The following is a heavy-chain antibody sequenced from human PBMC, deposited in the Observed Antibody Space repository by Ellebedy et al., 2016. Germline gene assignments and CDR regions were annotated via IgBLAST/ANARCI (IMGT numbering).Heavy chain of an antibody. D-gene: IGHD3-3*01. CDR1: GLTVSGYW. J-gene: IGHJ5*02. V-gene: IGHV3-74*01. Sequence: GGSLRLXXVASGLTVSGYWMHWVRQAPGRGLVWVVRINGDGSSTYYADSVKGRFTISRDNAKNTLYLQMNSLRVEDMAVYYCVRSDWFDPWGQGTLVTVSS. CDR3: VRSDWFDP. CDR2: INGDGSST.